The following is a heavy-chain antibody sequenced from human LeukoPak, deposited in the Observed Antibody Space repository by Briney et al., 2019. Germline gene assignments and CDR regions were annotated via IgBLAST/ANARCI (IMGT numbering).Heavy chain of an antibody. D-gene: IGHD6-13*01. CDR1: GFTFSSYE. Sequence: GGSLRLSCAASGFTFSSYEMNWVRQAPGKGLEWVSYISSSGSTIYYADSVKGRFTISRDNAKNSLYPQINSLRAEDTAVYYRAKGPNKLAAVGTSIDSWGQGTLVTVSS. CDR3: AKGPNKLAAVGTSIDS. J-gene: IGHJ4*02. V-gene: IGHV3-48*03. CDR2: ISSSGSTI.